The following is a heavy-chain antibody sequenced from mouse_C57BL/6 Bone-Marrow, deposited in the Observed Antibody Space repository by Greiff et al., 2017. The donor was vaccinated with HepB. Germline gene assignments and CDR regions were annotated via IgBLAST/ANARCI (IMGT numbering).Heavy chain of an antibody. CDR1: GYTFTDYY. CDR2: INPYNGGT. J-gene: IGHJ2*01. D-gene: IGHD3-2*02. Sequence: EVQLQQSGPVLVKPGASVKMSCKASGYTFTDYYMNWVKQSHGKSLEWIGVINPYNGGTSYNQKFKGKATLTVDTSSSTAYMELNSLTSEDSAVYYCAHRQLRLHYIDYWGEGTTLTVSS. V-gene: IGHV1-19*01. CDR3: AHRQLRLHYIDY.